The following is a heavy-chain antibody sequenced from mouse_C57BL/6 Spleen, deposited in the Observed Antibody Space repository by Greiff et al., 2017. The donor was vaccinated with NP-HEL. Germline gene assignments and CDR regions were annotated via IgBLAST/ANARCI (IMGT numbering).Heavy chain of an antibody. CDR3: AKHSYYYGSSYDAMDY. V-gene: IGHV2-9*01. J-gene: IGHJ4*01. D-gene: IGHD1-1*01. CDR1: GFSLTSYG. Sequence: VKLVESGPGLVAPSPSLSIPCTVSGFSLTSYGVDWVRQPPGKGLEWLGVIWGGGSTNYNSALMSRLSISKDNSKSQVFLKMNSLQTEDTAMYYCAKHSYYYGSSYDAMDYWGQGTSVTVSS. CDR2: IWGGGST.